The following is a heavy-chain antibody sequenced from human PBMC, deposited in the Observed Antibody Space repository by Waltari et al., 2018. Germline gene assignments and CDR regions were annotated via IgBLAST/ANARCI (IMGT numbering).Heavy chain of an antibody. CDR2: IKPDGSVK. V-gene: IGHV3-7*01. CDR1: RFPCRCYG. J-gene: IGHJ1*01. CDR3: ARNQFHLD. Sequence: EVQLVASGGGLVQPGGSVRLFCSTSRFPCRCYGRTWVRKAPGKGLEWVANIKPDGSVKNYVYSVKGRFTISRDNSKNSLFLQMDSLRAEDTAVYYCARNQFHLDWGKGALVTVSS.